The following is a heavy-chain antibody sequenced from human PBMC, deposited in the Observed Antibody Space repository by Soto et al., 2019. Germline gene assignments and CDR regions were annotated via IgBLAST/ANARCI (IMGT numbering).Heavy chain of an antibody. CDR3: ARGSNGDYLRYYFDY. CDR1: GCTFSSYA. CDR2: IIPIFGTA. Sequence: ASVKVSCKASGCTFSSYAISWVRQAPGQGLEWMGGIIPIFGTANYAQKFQGRVTITADESTSTAYMELSSLRSEDTAVYYCARGSNGDYLRYYFDYWGQGTLVTVSS. D-gene: IGHD4-17*01. V-gene: IGHV1-69*13. J-gene: IGHJ4*02.